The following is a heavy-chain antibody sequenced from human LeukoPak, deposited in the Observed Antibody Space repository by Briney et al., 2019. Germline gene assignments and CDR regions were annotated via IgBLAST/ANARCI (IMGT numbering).Heavy chain of an antibody. Sequence: PGGALRLSCAASGFTFSSYWMSWGRQAPGKGLEWVANIKQDGSVKYYVDSVKGGFTIYRANATSSLYLQMNSLRAEDTAVYYCARDPYYYDSSGFAFDIWGQGTMVTVSS. CDR1: GFTFSSYW. CDR2: IKQDGSVK. CDR3: ARDPYYYDSSGFAFDI. V-gene: IGHV3-7*01. J-gene: IGHJ3*02. D-gene: IGHD3-22*01.